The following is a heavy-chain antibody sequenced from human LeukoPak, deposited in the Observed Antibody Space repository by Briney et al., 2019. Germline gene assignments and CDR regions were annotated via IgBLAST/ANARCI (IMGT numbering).Heavy chain of an antibody. Sequence: ASVKVSCKASGGTFSSYAISWVRQAPGQGLEWMGWINPNSGGTNYAQKFQGRVTMTRDTSISTAYMELSRLRSDDTAVYYCATEYSSSGPSHAFDIWGQGTMVTVSS. CDR2: INPNSGGT. J-gene: IGHJ3*02. CDR3: ATEYSSSGPSHAFDI. V-gene: IGHV1-2*02. D-gene: IGHD6-13*01. CDR1: GGTFSSYA.